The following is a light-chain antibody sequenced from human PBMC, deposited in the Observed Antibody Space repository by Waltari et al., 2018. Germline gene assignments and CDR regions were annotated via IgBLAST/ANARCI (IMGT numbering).Light chain of an antibody. CDR1: ESITTNF. CDR3: QHYGRSAIT. Sequence: EIVLTQSPVTLSLSPGERATLSCRPSESITTNFIAWYQQKPGQAPRLLIHGASIRATGISDFFSGSGSGTDFTLTISRLEPEDFAVYYCQHYGRSAITFGQGTRLDIK. CDR2: GAS. J-gene: IGKJ5*01. V-gene: IGKV3-20*01.